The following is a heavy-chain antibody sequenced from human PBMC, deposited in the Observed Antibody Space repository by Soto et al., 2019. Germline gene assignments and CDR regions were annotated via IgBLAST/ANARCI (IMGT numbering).Heavy chain of an antibody. J-gene: IGHJ4*02. V-gene: IGHV3-48*01. CDR1: GFTFSSYS. CDR3: ARAPPPYSSGWYGTDY. CDR2: ISSSSSTI. Sequence: EVQLVESGGGLVQPGGSLRLSCAASGFTFSSYSMNWVRQAPGKGLEWVSYISSSSSTIYYADSVKGRFTISRDNAKNSLYLQMNSMRAEETAVYYCARAPPPYSSGWYGTDYWGQGTLVTVSS. D-gene: IGHD6-19*01.